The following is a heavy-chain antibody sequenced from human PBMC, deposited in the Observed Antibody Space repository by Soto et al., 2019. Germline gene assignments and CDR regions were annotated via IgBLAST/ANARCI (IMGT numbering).Heavy chain of an antibody. V-gene: IGHV4-39*01. Sequence: HLQLQESGPGLVKPSETLSLTCTVSGDSISNSNYYWGWIRQPPGKGLEWIANIYYSGITYYNPSIRSRVAISVDTSKNQFSLKLSSVTAADTAIYYCARSNSGYYKWFDPWGQGTLVTVSS. D-gene: IGHD3-22*01. CDR2: IYYSGIT. J-gene: IGHJ5*02. CDR3: ARSNSGYYKWFDP. CDR1: GDSISNSNYY.